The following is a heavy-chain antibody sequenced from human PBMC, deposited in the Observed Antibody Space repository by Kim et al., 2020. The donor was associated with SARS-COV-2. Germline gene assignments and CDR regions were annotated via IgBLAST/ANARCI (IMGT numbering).Heavy chain of an antibody. J-gene: IGHJ5*02. D-gene: IGHD3-10*01. CDR3: ARDLNIGYYGSGSYLGNWFDP. CDR2: IYTSGST. CDR1: GGSISSYY. Sequence: SETLSLTCTVSGGSISSYYWSWIRQPAGKGLEWIGRIYTSGSTNYNPSLKSRVTMSVDTSKNQFSLKLSSVTAADTAVYYCARDLNIGYYGSGSYLGNWFDPWGQGTLVTVSS. V-gene: IGHV4-4*07.